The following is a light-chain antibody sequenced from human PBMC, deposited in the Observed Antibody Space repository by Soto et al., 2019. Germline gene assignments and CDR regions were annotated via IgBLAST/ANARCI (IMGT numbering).Light chain of an antibody. CDR2: TAS. CDR1: QDISNY. V-gene: IGKV1-33*01. J-gene: IGKJ3*01. Sequence: DIQMTQSPSSLSASVGDRVTITCQASQDISNYLNWYQQKSGSPPKLLIYTASDLQTGVPSRFSGSGSGINFTFTISSLQPEDIGTYYCQQYDNLPFTFGPGTKVDIK. CDR3: QQYDNLPFT.